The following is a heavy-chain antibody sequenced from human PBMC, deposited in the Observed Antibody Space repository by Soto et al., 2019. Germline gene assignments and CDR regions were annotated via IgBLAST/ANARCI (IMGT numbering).Heavy chain of an antibody. CDR1: GGTLSSYT. J-gene: IGHJ4*02. D-gene: IGHD2-15*01. Sequence: SVKVSCKASGGTLSSYTFSWVRQAPRQGLEWMGRVIPNLGVTNYAKKFQGRFTIVVDTSTSTAYMELNSLRYEDTAVYYCARDKGYCSDTSCPGFDYWGQGTLVTVSS. V-gene: IGHV1-69*04. CDR2: VIPNLGVT. CDR3: ARDKGYCSDTSCPGFDY.